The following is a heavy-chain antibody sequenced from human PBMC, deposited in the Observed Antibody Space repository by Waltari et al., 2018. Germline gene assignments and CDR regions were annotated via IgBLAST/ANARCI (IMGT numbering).Heavy chain of an antibody. V-gene: IGHV4-59*01. J-gene: IGHJ6*03. CDR2: IYYSGST. Sequence: QVQLQESGPGLVKPSETLSLTCPVSGGSISSYYWTWIRQPPGTGLEWIGYIYYSGSTNYNPSLKSRVTISVDTSKNQFSLKLSSVTAADTAVYYCARGVAADYDFWSGIYYYMDVWGKGTTVTVSS. D-gene: IGHD3-3*01. CDR1: GGSISSYY. CDR3: ARGVAADYDFWSGIYYYMDV.